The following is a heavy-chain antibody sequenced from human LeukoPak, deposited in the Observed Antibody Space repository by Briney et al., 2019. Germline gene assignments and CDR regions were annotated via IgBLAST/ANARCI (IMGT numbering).Heavy chain of an antibody. CDR3: AKTGTYNWDASDDY. D-gene: IGHD1-20*01. V-gene: IGHV4-39*07. CDR2: IYYSGST. Sequence: SETLSLTCTVSGGSISSSSYYWGWIRQPPGKGLEWIGSIYYSGSTYYNPSLKSRVTISVDTSKNQFSLKLSSVTAEDAAVYYCAKTGTYNWDASDDYWGQGTLVTVSS. J-gene: IGHJ4*02. CDR1: GGSISSSSYY.